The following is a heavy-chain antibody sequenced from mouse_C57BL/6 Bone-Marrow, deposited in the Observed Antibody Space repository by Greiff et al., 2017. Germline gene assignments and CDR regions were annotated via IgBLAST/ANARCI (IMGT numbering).Heavy chain of an antibody. CDR3: ASELTGTWRYFDF. J-gene: IGHJ1*03. CDR2: IDPSDSYT. D-gene: IGHD4-1*01. V-gene: IGHV1-50*01. Sequence: VQLQQSGAELVKPGASVKLSCKASGYTFTSYWMQWVKQRPGQGLEWIGEIDPSDSYTNYNQKFKGKATLTVDTSSSTAYMQLSSLTSEDAAVYYCASELTGTWRYFDFWGTGTTVTVSS. CDR1: GYTFTSYW.